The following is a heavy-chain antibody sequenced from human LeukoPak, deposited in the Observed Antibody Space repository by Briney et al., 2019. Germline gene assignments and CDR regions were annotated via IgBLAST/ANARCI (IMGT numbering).Heavy chain of an antibody. V-gene: IGHV3-49*03. CDR3: TAVCAGDCYSGRPNTYYGLNV. CDR1: GLTFGEYA. D-gene: IGHD2-21*02. J-gene: IGHJ6*02. Sequence: GSLRLSCTASGLTFGEYAVTWIRQAPGKGLEWVGYIKSKPYGETTEYVASARGRFNNSSDLSKSIANLQINCMKTDDTAMYYCTAVCAGDCYSGRPNTYYGLNVWGQGTMVTVSS. CDR2: IKSKPYGETT.